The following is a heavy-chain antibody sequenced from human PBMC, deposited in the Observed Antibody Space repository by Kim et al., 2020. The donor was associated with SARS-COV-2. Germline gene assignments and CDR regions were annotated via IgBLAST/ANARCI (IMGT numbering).Heavy chain of an antibody. CDR3: ARAGYCHGGSCNGYSYTGYKYDGMDV. Sequence: ASVKVSCKASAYTFVSYGISWVRQAPGQGLEWMGWISPYSGNTNYANKFQGRLTMTTDTSTNTAYMDLRSLKSDDTAVYYCARAGYCHGGSCNGYSYTGYKYDGMDVWRRETTVTVS. D-gene: IGHD2-15*01. CDR1: AYTFVSYG. CDR2: ISPYSGNT. V-gene: IGHV1-18*01. J-gene: IGHJ6*02.